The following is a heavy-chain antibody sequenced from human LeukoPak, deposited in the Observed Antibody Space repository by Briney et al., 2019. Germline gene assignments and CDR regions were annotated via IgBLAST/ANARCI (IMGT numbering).Heavy chain of an antibody. Sequence: ASVKVSCKASGYTFTSYDINWVRQATGQGLEWMGWMNPNSGNTGYAQKFQGRVTMTRDTSTSTVYMELSSLRSEDTAVYYCASSLAVAGPRDYWGQGTLVTVSS. CDR2: MNPNSGNT. V-gene: IGHV1-8*01. J-gene: IGHJ4*02. CDR1: GYTFTSYD. CDR3: ASSLAVAGPRDY. D-gene: IGHD6-19*01.